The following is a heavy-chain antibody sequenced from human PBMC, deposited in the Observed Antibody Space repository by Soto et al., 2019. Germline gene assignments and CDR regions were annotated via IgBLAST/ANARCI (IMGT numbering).Heavy chain of an antibody. CDR2: ISGKNGNT. J-gene: IGHJ4*02. V-gene: IGHV1-18*04. D-gene: IGHD4-17*01. CDR3: ASSDYYEDTGTFEK. Sequence: GXSVKVSCTASGSHFIDFGITLVRESAGQGLEWMGWISGKNGNTSYAQKVQGRVTLTADTSTRTAYMEMRALTSDDTGIYYCASSDYYEDTGTFEKWGQGTPVTVSS. CDR1: GSHFIDFG.